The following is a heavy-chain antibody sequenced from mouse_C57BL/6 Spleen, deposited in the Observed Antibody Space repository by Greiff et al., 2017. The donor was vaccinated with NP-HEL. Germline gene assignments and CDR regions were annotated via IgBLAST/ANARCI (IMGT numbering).Heavy chain of an antibody. Sequence: EVKLMESGGGLVKPGGSLKLSCAASGFTFSDYGMHWVRQAPEKGLEWVAYISSGSSTIYYADTVKGRFTISRDNAKNTLFLQMTSLRSEDTAMXYGARSYGSSSDYWGQGTTLTVSS. D-gene: IGHD1-1*01. CDR1: GFTFSDYG. CDR3: ARSYGSSSDY. J-gene: IGHJ2*01. CDR2: ISSGSSTI. V-gene: IGHV5-17*01.